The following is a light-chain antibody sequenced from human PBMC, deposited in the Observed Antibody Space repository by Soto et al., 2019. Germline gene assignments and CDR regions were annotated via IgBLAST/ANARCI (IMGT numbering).Light chain of an antibody. CDR1: SSNIGTKY. Sequence: SVLTQPPSASGTPGQRVTLSCSGSSSNIGTKYVYWYKQLPGTAPILLIYCNDQRPSGVPDRLSGSKSGTSASLAISGLRSEDEAEYYSATRDNSRSRWGFGGGTKVTVL. CDR3: ATRDNSRSRWG. CDR2: CND. J-gene: IGLJ3*02. V-gene: IGLV1-47*02.